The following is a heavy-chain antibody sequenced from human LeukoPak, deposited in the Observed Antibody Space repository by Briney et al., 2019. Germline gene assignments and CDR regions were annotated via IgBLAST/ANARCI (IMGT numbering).Heavy chain of an antibody. J-gene: IGHJ4*02. D-gene: IGHD2-2*01. CDR2: IYYSGST. CDR1: GGSISSSSYY. CDR3: ARRSHSRYCSSTSCSYYFDY. Sequence: SETLSLTCTVSGGSISSSSYYWAWIRQPPGKGLEWIGSIYYSGSTYYNPSLKSRVTISVDTCKNQFSLKLSSVTAADTAVYYCARRSHSRYCSSTSCSYYFDYWGQGTLLADSS. V-gene: IGHV4-39*01.